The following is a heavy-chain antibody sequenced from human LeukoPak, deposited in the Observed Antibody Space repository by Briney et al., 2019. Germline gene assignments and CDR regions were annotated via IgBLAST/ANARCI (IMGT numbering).Heavy chain of an antibody. CDR2: IRYDGSNK. CDR3: AKDGSDFWGDYYFDY. V-gene: IGHV3-30*02. D-gene: IGHD3-3*01. CDR1: GFTFSSYG. Sequence: GGSLSLSCATSGFTFSSYGMHWVRQAPGKGLEWVAFIRYDGSNKYYADSVKGRFTISRDNSKNTLYLQMNSLRAEDTAVYYCAKDGSDFWGDYYFDYWGQGTLVTVSS. J-gene: IGHJ4*02.